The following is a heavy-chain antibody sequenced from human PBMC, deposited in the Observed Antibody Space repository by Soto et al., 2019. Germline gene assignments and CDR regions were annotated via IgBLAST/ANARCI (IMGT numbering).Heavy chain of an antibody. CDR1: GFSLSTSGVG. Sequence: QITLKESGPTLVKPTQTLTLTCTFSGFSLSTSGVGVGWIRQPPGKALEWLALIYWDDDKRYSPSLKSRLTNTQDPSXXHXARXTTNRDPADTATSYCAHRQSSDDGDSDQSESAFAIWGQGTMVTVSS. CDR2: IYWDDDK. V-gene: IGHV2-5*02. CDR3: AHRQSSDDGDSDQSESAFAI. J-gene: IGHJ3*02. D-gene: IGHD4-17*01.